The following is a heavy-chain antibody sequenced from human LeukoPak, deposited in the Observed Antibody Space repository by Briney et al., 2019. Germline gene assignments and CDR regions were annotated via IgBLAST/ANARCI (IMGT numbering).Heavy chain of an antibody. CDR2: IYFSGST. V-gene: IGHV4-59*01. Sequence: SGTLSLTCTVSGGSISSYYWSWIRQPPGKGLEWIGYIYFSGSTNYNPSLKSRVTISVDTSKNQFSLKLSSVTAADTAVYYCARDRLRYCSSTSCIDAFDIWGQGTMVTVSS. D-gene: IGHD2-2*01. CDR3: ARDRLRYCSSTSCIDAFDI. J-gene: IGHJ3*02. CDR1: GGSISSYY.